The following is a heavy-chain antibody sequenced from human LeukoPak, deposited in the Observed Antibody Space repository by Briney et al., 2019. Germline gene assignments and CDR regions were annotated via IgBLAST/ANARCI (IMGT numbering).Heavy chain of an antibody. CDR2: ISSSGSTI. D-gene: IGHD3-10*01. Sequence: GGSLRLSCAASGFTFSDYYMSWIRQAPGKGLEWVSYISSSGSTIYYADSVKGRFTISRDNAKNSLYLQMNSLRAEDTAVYYCARPVRAAPYYYYMDVWGKGTTVTISS. CDR3: ARPVRAAPYYYYMDV. V-gene: IGHV3-11*04. J-gene: IGHJ6*03. CDR1: GFTFSDYY.